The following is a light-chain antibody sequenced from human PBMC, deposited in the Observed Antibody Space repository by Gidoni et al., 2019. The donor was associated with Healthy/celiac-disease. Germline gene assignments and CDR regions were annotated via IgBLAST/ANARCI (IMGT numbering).Light chain of an antibody. CDR3: QQYGSSPQVT. J-gene: IGKJ4*01. CDR2: GAS. CDR1: QSVSSSY. V-gene: IGKV3-20*01. Sequence: DIVLTQSPGTLSLSPGERATLSCRASQSVSSSYLACYQQKPGQAPRLLIYGASSRATGIPDRFSGSGSGTDFTLTISRLEPEDFAVYYCQQYGSSPQVTFGGGTKVEFK.